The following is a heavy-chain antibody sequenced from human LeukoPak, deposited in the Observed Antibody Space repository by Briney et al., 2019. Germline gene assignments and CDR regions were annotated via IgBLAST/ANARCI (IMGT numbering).Heavy chain of an antibody. CDR1: GGSISSGDYY. D-gene: IGHD3-22*01. CDR2: IYYSGNT. J-gene: IGHJ3*02. CDR3: ARTYYDASGYSDAFDI. Sequence: SQTLSLTCTVSGGSISSGDYYWSWIRQPPGKGLEWIRYIYYSGNTYYNPSLESRVTISVDTSKNQFSLKLSSVTGADTAVYYCARTYYDASGYSDAFDIWGQGTMVTVSS. V-gene: IGHV4-30-4*01.